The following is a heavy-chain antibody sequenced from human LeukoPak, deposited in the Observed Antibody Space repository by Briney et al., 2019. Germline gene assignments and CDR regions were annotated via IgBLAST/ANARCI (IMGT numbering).Heavy chain of an antibody. CDR3: ARDRAMVRGVLDEDAFDI. V-gene: IGHV1-2*02. CDR1: GYTFTDYY. Sequence: ASVKVSCKASGYTFTDYYMHWVRQAPGQGLEWMGWINPNSGGTNYAQKFQGRVTMTRDTSISTAYMELSRLRSDDTAVYYCARDRAMVRGVLDEDAFDIWGQGTMVTVSS. J-gene: IGHJ3*02. D-gene: IGHD3-10*01. CDR2: INPNSGGT.